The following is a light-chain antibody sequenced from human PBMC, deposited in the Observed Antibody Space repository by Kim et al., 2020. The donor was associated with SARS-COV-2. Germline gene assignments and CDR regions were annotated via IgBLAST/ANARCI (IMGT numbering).Light chain of an antibody. V-gene: IGKV1-12*01. CDR3: QEAIGFPTT. CDR2: AAS. CDR1: EAISTW. J-gene: IGKJ5*01. Sequence: ASVGDTVTITCRAGEAISTWVAWYQQKPGKAPKLLISAASTLQTGVPSRFSGSGSGTVFTLTNNNLQPEDFAVYYCQEAIGFPTTFGQGTRLEIK.